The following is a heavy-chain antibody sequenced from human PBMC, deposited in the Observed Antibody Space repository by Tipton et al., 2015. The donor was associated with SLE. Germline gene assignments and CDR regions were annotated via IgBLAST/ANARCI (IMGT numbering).Heavy chain of an antibody. CDR3: ARAAGSGSFGTYYYGMDV. J-gene: IGHJ6*02. CDR2: IWYDGSNK. D-gene: IGHD1-26*01. Sequence: SLRLSCAASGFTFSSYSMNWVRQAPGKGLEWVAVIWYDGSNKYYADSVKGRFTISRDNSKNTLYLQMNSLRAEDTAVYYCARAAGSGSFGTYYYGMDVRGQGTTVTVSS. CDR1: GFTFSSYS. V-gene: IGHV3-33*08.